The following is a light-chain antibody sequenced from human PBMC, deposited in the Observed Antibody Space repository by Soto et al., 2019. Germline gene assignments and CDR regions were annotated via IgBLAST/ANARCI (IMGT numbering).Light chain of an antibody. CDR1: QNISSW. Sequence: DIQMTQSPSALSASVGDRVTITCRASQNISSWLAWYQQKPGKAPNSLIYDASSLESGVPSRLRGSGSGTEFTLTISNLHPHDSATYYCQHYSNYAPPFTFGQGTKLEVK. CDR3: QHYSNYAPPFT. V-gene: IGKV1-5*01. J-gene: IGKJ2*01. CDR2: DAS.